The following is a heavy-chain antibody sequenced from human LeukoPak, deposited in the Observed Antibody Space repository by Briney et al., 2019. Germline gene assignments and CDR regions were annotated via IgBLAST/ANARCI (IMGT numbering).Heavy chain of an antibody. D-gene: IGHD6-19*01. Sequence: SSETLSLTCTVSGGSISSYYWSWIRQPPGKGLERIGYIYYSGSTNYNPSLKSRVTISVDTSKNQFSLKLSSVTAADTAVYYCARDRGAVAGTRGLFDYWGQGTLVTVSS. J-gene: IGHJ4*02. V-gene: IGHV4-59*01. CDR3: ARDRGAVAGTRGLFDY. CDR2: IYYSGST. CDR1: GGSISSYY.